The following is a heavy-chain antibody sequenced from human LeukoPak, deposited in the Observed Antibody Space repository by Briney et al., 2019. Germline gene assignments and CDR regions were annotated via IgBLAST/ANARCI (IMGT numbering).Heavy chain of an antibody. CDR1: GGSISSHY. J-gene: IGHJ5*02. CDR2: IYYSGST. CDR3: ARMVGATTNNWFDP. D-gene: IGHD1-26*01. Sequence: SETLSLTCTVSGGSISSHYWSWIRQPPGKGQEWIGYIYYSGSTNYNPSLKSRVTISVDTSKNQFSLKLSSVTAADTAVYYCARMVGATTNNWFDPWGQGTLVTVSS. V-gene: IGHV4-59*11.